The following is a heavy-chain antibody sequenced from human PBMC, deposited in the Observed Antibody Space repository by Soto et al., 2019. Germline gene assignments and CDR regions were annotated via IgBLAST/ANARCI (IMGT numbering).Heavy chain of an antibody. Sequence: EVQLVESGGDLVQPGGSLRLSCAASGVTVSNNFMSWVRQAPGKGLEWGSIIYSGGGTHYADSVKGRFTISRDNYKNTVYLKMNSLRVEDTAVYYCARNVPVTPLGYWGQGTLVTVSS. CDR2: IYSGGGT. V-gene: IGHV3-66*01. CDR3: ARNVPVTPLGY. J-gene: IGHJ4*02. D-gene: IGHD4-17*01. CDR1: GVTVSNNF.